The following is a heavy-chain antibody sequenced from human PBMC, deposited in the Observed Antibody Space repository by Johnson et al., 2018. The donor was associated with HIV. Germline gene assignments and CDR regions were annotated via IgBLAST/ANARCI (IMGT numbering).Heavy chain of an antibody. D-gene: IGHD6-6*01. CDR3: WGYSTSSNAAFDI. CDR1: GVSFSDYA. Sequence: QVQLVESGGGVVQYGRSLRLSCAASGVSFSDYAMHWVRQAPGKGLEWVAVIWFDGSKKYYTDSVKGRFTISRDNSKNTLFLQMNSLRAEDTAVYYCWGYSTSSNAAFDIWGQGTMVTVSS. V-gene: IGHV3-33*01. J-gene: IGHJ3*02. CDR2: IWFDGSKK.